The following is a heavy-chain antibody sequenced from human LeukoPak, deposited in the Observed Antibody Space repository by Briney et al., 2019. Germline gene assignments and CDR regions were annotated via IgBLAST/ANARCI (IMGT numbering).Heavy chain of an antibody. V-gene: IGHV3-30*02. CDR3: ARESTKGPYLYWYFDL. CDR1: GFIFSGYG. CDR2: IQYDGGNK. Sequence: GGSLRLFCEASGFIFSGYGMHWVRQAPGKGLEWVAFIQYDGGNKFYADSVKGRFTISRDNSKNTVYLQMNSLRAEDTAVYYCARESTKGPYLYWYFDLWGRGTLVTVSS. J-gene: IGHJ2*01. D-gene: IGHD1/OR15-1a*01.